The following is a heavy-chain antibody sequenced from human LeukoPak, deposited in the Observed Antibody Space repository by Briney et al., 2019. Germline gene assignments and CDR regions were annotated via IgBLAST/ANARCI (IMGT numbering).Heavy chain of an antibody. CDR1: GXSISSGGYY. V-gene: IGHV3-20*04. CDR2: INWNGGST. CDR3: ARGITMIVVVGDAFDI. J-gene: IGHJ3*02. Sequence: ETLSLTCTVSGXSISSGGYYWSWVRQAPGKGLEWVSGINWNGGSTGYADSVKGRFTISRDNAKNSLYLQMNSLRAEDTALYYCARGITMIVVVGDAFDIWGQGTMVTVSS. D-gene: IGHD3-22*01.